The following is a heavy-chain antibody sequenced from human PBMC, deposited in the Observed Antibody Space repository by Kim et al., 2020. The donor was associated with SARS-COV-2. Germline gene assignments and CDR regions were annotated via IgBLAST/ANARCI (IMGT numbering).Heavy chain of an antibody. CDR3: ARQLAVAGSGGLVDY. Sequence: PSLKSRVTISVDTSKNQFSLKLSSVTAADTAVYYCARQLAVAGSGGLVDYWGQGTLVTVSS. J-gene: IGHJ4*02. D-gene: IGHD6-19*01. V-gene: IGHV4-39*01.